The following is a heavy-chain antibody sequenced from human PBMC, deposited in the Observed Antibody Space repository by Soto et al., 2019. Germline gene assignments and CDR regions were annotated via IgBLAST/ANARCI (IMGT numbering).Heavy chain of an antibody. CDR3: ARDGEGNGDFYYYYGMDV. CDR1: GGTFSSYA. J-gene: IGHJ6*02. CDR2: IIPIFGTA. D-gene: IGHD4-17*01. Sequence: QVQLVQSGAEVQKPGSSVKVSCKASGGTFSSYAISWVRQAPGQGLEWMGGIIPIFGTANYAQKFQGRVTITADESTSTAYMELSSLRSEDTAVYYCARDGEGNGDFYYYYGMDVWCQGTTVTVSS. V-gene: IGHV1-69*01.